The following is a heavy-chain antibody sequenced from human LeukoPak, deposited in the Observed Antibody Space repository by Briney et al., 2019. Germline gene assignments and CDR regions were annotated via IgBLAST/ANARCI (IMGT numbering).Heavy chain of an antibody. V-gene: IGHV4-34*01. Sequence: SETLSLTCTVSGGSISSYYWSWIRQPPGKGLEWIGEINHSGSTNYNPSLKSRVTISVDTSKNQFSLKLSSVTAADTAVYYCATAGYDYVWGSYRSFDYWGQGTLVTVSS. CDR1: GGSISSYY. J-gene: IGHJ4*02. CDR3: ATAGYDYVWGSYRSFDY. CDR2: INHSGST. D-gene: IGHD3-16*02.